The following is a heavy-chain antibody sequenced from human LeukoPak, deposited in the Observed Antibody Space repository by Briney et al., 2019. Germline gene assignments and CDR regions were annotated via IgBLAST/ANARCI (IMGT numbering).Heavy chain of an antibody. J-gene: IGHJ5*02. CDR2: VWYDGSNK. CDR3: ARDWPNRIAAAGIWFDP. Sequence: PGGSLRLSCAASGFTFSGNGMHWVRQAPGKGLEWVAVVWYDGSNKFYADSVKGRFTISRDNSKNTVYLEMNSLRVEDTAVYYCARDWPNRIAAAGIWFDPWGQGTLVTVSS. D-gene: IGHD6-13*01. CDR1: GFTFSGNG. V-gene: IGHV3-33*01.